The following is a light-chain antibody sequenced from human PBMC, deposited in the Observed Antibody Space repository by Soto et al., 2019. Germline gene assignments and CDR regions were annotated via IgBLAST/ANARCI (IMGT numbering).Light chain of an antibody. CDR2: DVS. V-gene: IGLV2-11*01. CDR3: CSYAGSYTSKV. Sequence: QSVLTQPASVSGSPGQSITISCTGTSSDVGSYNLVSWYQQHPGKAPKLMIYDVSKRPSGVPDRFSGSKSGNTASLTISGLQAEDEADYYCCSYAGSYTSKVFGTGTKVTVL. J-gene: IGLJ1*01. CDR1: SSDVGSYNL.